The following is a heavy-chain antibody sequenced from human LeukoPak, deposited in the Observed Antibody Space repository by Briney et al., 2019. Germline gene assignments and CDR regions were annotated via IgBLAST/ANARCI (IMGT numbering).Heavy chain of an antibody. V-gene: IGHV1-2*06. J-gene: IGHJ4*02. D-gene: IGHD2-21*02. CDR1: GYTFTGYY. CDR2: FNPNSGGT. Sequence: ASVKVSCKASGYTFTGYYMHWVRQAPGQGLEWMGRFNPNSGGTNYAQKLQGRVTMTRDTSISTAYMELSRLRSDDTAVYYCARNYVTATLVDFDYWGQGTLVTVSS. CDR3: ARNYVTATLVDFDY.